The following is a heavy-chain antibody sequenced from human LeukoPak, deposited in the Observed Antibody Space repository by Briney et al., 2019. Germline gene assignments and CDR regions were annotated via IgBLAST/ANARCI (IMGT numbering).Heavy chain of an antibody. CDR2: IYSGGST. V-gene: IGHV3-53*01. CDR1: GFTVSSNY. D-gene: IGHD4-17*01. J-gene: IGHJ4*02. CDR3: ASQTTVKYYFDY. Sequence: PGGSLRLSCAASGFTVSSNYMSWVRQAPGNGLEWVSVIYSGGSTYYADSVKGRFTISRDNSKNTLYLQLNSLRGEDTAVYYCASQTTVKYYFDYWGQGTLVTVSS.